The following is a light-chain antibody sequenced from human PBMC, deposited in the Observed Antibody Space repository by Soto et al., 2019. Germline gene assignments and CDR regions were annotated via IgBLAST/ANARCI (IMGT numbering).Light chain of an antibody. CDR2: EVS. CDR3: SSYTSSSTLVV. V-gene: IGLV2-14*01. Sequence: QSALTQPASVSGSPGQSITISCTGTSSDVGGYNNVSWYQQHPGKAPKLMIFEVSNRPSGVSNRFSGSKSGNTASLTISGLQAADEADYYCSSYTSSSTLVVFGTGTKLTVL. J-gene: IGLJ1*01. CDR1: SSDVGGYNN.